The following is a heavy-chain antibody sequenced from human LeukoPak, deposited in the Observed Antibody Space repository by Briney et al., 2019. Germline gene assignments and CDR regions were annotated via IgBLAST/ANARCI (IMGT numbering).Heavy chain of an antibody. CDR1: GGSISSSSYY. J-gene: IGHJ5*02. D-gene: IGHD2-2*01. Sequence: SETLSLTCTVSGGSISSSSYYWSWIRQPPGKGLEWIGYIYYSGSTNYNPSLKSRVTISVDTSKNQFSLKLNSVTAADTAVYYCARDHFRVRCSTTSCYGVDPWGQGTLVTVSS. CDR3: ARDHFRVRCSTTSCYGVDP. V-gene: IGHV4-61*01. CDR2: IYYSGST.